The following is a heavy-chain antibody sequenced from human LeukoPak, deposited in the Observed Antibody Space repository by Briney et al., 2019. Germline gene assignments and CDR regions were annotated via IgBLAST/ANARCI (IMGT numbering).Heavy chain of an antibody. CDR2: INHSGST. J-gene: IGHJ4*02. V-gene: IGHV4-34*01. CDR3: AREEDTASY. CDR1: GGSFSGYY. D-gene: IGHD5-18*01. Sequence: PSETLSLTCAVYGGSFSGYYWSWIRQPPGEGLEWIGEINHSGSTNYNPSLKSRVTISVDTSKNQFSLKLSSVTAADTAVYYCAREEDTASYWGQGTLVTVSS.